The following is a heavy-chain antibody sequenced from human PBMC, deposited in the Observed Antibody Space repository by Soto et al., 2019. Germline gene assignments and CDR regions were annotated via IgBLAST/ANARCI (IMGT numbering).Heavy chain of an antibody. D-gene: IGHD2-2*01. V-gene: IGHV1-18*01. Sequence: ASVKVSCKTSGYTFSNYGITWVRQAPGQPLKWLGWISLYSDGTNYAQKFRGRVSMTTDTSTTTAYMELRSLRSDDTAVYYCARVVPGAEAWFGPWGQGTLVTVSS. CDR1: GYTFSNYG. CDR2: ISLYSDGT. CDR3: ARVVPGAEAWFGP. J-gene: IGHJ5*02.